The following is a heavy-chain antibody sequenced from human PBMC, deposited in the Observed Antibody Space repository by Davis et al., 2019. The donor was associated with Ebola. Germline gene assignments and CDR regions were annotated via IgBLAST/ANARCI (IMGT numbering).Heavy chain of an antibody. CDR1: SGSISGYY. J-gene: IGHJ4*02. V-gene: IGHV4-59*01. CDR3: AREGGYYFDY. Sequence: SETLSLTCTVSSGSISGYYWSWIRQPPGKGLEWIGYIHYGGTTNYNPSLKSRVTISVDTSKNQFSLKLSSVTAADTAVYYCAREGGYYFDYWGQGTLVTVSS. CDR2: IHYGGTT. D-gene: IGHD1-26*01.